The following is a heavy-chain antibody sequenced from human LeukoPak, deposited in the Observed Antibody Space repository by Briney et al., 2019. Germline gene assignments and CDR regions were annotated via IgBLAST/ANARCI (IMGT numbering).Heavy chain of an antibody. CDR2: ISSSSSTI. D-gene: IGHD3-10*01. J-gene: IGHJ6*03. CDR1: GFTFSSYS. V-gene: IGHV3-48*01. Sequence: GGSLRLSCAASGFTFSSYSMSWVRQAPGKGLEWVSYISSSSSTIYYADSVKGRFTISRDNAKNSLYLQMNSLRAEDTAVYYCASVYGSGLDMDVWGKGTTVTVSS. CDR3: ASVYGSGLDMDV.